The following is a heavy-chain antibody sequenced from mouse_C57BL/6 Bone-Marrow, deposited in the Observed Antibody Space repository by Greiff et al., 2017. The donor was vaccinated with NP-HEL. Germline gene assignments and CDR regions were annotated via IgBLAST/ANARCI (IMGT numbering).Heavy chain of an antibody. CDR2: IDPENGDT. CDR1: GFNIKDYY. D-gene: IGHD2-4*01. CDR3: TTWGDYVPFAY. Sequence: VQLQQSGAELVRPGASVKLSCTASGFNIKDYYMHWVKQRPEQGLEWIGWIDPENGDTEYATKFQGKATITADTSSNTAYLQLSSLTSEDTAVYYGTTWGDYVPFAYWGQGTLVTVSA. V-gene: IGHV14-4*01. J-gene: IGHJ3*01.